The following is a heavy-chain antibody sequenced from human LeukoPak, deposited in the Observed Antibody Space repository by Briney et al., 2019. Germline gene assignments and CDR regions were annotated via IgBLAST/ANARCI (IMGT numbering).Heavy chain of an antibody. CDR3: ARQLSGWYDADPY. V-gene: IGHV3-7*05. CDR1: GFTVSSNY. J-gene: IGHJ4*02. D-gene: IGHD6-19*01. CDR2: IKEDGSRN. Sequence: KAGGSLRLSCAASGFTVSSNYMSWVRQAPGKGLEWVANIKEDGSRNHYVDSVKGRFTISRDNAKGSLYLQMNSLRAEDTAVYYCARQLSGWYDADPYWGQGTLVTVSS.